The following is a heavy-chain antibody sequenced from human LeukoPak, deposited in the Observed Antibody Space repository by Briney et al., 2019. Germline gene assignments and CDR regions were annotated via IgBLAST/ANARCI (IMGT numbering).Heavy chain of an antibody. Sequence: GGSLRPSCTASGFTFGDYAMSWVSHAPRKGIEWVGSIRSKAHGGTTECAASVKGRFTISRDDSKTIAYLQMNSLKTEDTAVYYCTRAGAVAGVFDYWGQGTLVTVSS. D-gene: IGHD6-19*01. CDR3: TRAGAVAGVFDY. CDR2: IRSKAHGGTT. V-gene: IGHV3-49*04. J-gene: IGHJ4*02. CDR1: GFTFGDYA.